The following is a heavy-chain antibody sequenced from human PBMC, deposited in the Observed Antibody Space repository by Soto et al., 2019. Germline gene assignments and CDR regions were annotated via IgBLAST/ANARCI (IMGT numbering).Heavy chain of an antibody. CDR2: IIPIFGTA. CDR1: GGTFSSYA. D-gene: IGHD6-6*01. V-gene: IGHV1-69*13. CDR3: ASLSIAARPQGYGMDV. J-gene: IGHJ6*02. Sequence: SMKVSCKASGGTFSSYAISWVRQAPGQGLEWMGGIIPIFGTANYAQKFQGRVTITADESTSTAYMELSSLRSEDTAVYYCASLSIAARPQGYGMDVWGQGTTVTVS.